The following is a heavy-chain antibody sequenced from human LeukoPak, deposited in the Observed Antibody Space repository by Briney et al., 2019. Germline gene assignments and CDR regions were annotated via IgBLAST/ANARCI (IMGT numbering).Heavy chain of an antibody. CDR1: GFTFSSYS. J-gene: IGHJ4*02. CDR3: ARVRPPLIAAAGSGFDY. D-gene: IGHD6-13*01. V-gene: IGHV3-21*01. CDR2: ISSSSSYI. Sequence: GGSLRLSCAASGFTFSSYSMNWVRQAPGKGLEWVSSISSSSSYIYYADSVKGRFTISRDNAKNSLYLQMNSLRAEDTAVYYCARVRPPLIAAAGSGFDYWGQGTLVTVSS.